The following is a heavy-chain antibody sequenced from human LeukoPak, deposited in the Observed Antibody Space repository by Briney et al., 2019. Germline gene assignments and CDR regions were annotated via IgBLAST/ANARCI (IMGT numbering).Heavy chain of an antibody. CDR2: INHSGST. V-gene: IGHV4-34*01. CDR1: GGSFSGYY. Sequence: SETLSLTCAVYGGSFSGYYWSWIRQPPGKGLEWIGEINHSGSTNYNPSLKSRVTISVDTSKNQFFLKLSSVTAADTAVYYCATLGGSSSWSYDYWGQGTLVTVSS. J-gene: IGHJ4*02. D-gene: IGHD6-13*01. CDR3: ATLGGSSSWSYDY.